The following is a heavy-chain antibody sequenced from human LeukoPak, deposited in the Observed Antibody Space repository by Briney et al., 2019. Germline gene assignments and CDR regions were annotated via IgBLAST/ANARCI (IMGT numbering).Heavy chain of an antibody. CDR3: VSFYETY. Sequence: GGSLRLSCAASGFTFSSYSMNWVRQAPGKGLEWVSSISSSSSYIYYADSVKGRFTISKDNAKNTVYLQMNNLRAEDTAVYYCVSFYETYWGRGTLVTVSS. CDR1: GFTFSSYS. D-gene: IGHD2-2*01. CDR2: ISSSSSYI. V-gene: IGHV3-21*01. J-gene: IGHJ4*02.